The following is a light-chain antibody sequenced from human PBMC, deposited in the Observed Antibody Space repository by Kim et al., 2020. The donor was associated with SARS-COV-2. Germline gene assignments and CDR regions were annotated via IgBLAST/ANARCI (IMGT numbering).Light chain of an antibody. Sequence: EIVLTQSPGILSLSPGESVTLSCRASESVSSSYLAWYQQKSGQAPRLPIYAAYSRATGIPDRFSGRGSGTAFILTISRVEPEDSAVYYCQQYGSTRLTFGQGTRLEIK. CDR3: QQYGSTRLT. J-gene: IGKJ5*01. CDR1: ESVSSSY. V-gene: IGKV3-20*01. CDR2: AAY.